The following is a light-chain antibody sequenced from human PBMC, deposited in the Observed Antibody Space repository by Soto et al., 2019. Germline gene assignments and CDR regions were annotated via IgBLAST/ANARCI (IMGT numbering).Light chain of an antibody. V-gene: IGLV1-44*01. Sequence: QSVLTQPPSASGTPGQRVTVSCSGSSSNIGSNAVNWYQQLPGTAPRLLIYSNNQRPSGVPDRFSGSKSGTSASLAISGLQSEDEADYYCAAWDDSLNARVFGTGTKVTLL. CDR3: AAWDDSLNARV. CDR2: SNN. CDR1: SSNIGSNA. J-gene: IGLJ1*01.